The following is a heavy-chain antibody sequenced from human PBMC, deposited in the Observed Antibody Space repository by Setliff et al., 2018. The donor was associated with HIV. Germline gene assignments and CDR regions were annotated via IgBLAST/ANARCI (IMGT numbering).Heavy chain of an antibody. Sequence: PGESLRLSCTASGFTFGDYAMSWVRQAPGKGLEWVGFIRSKAYGGTTEYAASVKGRFTISRDDSKSIAYLQMNSLKTEDTAVYYCTRTFFHSSGYYHNLQPFDYWGQGTLVTVSS. CDR2: IRSKAYGGTT. CDR1: GFTFGDYA. CDR3: TRTFFHSSGYYHNLQPFDY. J-gene: IGHJ4*02. D-gene: IGHD3-22*01. V-gene: IGHV3-49*04.